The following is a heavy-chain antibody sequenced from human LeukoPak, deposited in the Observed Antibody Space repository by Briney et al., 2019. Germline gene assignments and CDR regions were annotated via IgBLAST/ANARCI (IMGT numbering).Heavy chain of an antibody. J-gene: IGHJ4*02. CDR3: ASTASPYGPFDY. V-gene: IGHV1-46*01. D-gene: IGHD3-10*01. CDR1: GYTFTSYY. CDR2: INPSGGST. Sequence: ASVKVSCKASGYTFTSYYMYWVRQAPGQGLEWMGIINPSGGSTSYAQKFQGRVTMTRDTSTSTVYMELSSLRSEDTAVYYCASTASPYGPFDYWGQGTLVTVSS.